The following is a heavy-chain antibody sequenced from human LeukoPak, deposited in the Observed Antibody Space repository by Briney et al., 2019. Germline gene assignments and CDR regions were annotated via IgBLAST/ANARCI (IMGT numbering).Heavy chain of an antibody. CDR1: GFTFNSYG. Sequence: GGSLRLSCAPSGFTFNSYGMYWVRQAPGKGLEWVAVIWYDGSNNYYADSVRGRFTISRDNSKNTLYLQMSSLRAEDTAVYYCARDQDYFDSSGYHEYWGQGTLVTVSS. D-gene: IGHD3-22*01. J-gene: IGHJ4*02. V-gene: IGHV3-33*07. CDR3: ARDQDYFDSSGYHEY. CDR2: IWYDGSNN.